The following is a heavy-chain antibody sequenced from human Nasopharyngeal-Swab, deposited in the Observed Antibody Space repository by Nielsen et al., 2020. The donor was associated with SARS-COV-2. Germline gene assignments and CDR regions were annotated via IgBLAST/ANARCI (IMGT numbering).Heavy chain of an antibody. CDR2: IKQDGSEK. D-gene: IGHD2-2*01. V-gene: IGHV3-7*01. Sequence: VRQAEGKGLGWVANIKQDGSEKYYEDSVKGRFTISRDNAKNSLYLQMNSLRVEDTAVYYCARRTFSSTSLIDCWGQGTLVTVSS. J-gene: IGHJ4*02. CDR3: ARRTFSSTSLIDC.